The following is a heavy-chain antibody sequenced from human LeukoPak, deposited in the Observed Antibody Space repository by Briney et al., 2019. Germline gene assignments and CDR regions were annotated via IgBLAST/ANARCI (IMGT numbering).Heavy chain of an antibody. V-gene: IGHV3-23*01. CDR1: GFTFSSYA. J-gene: IGHJ6*02. Sequence: GGSLRLSCAASGFTFSSYAMSWVRQAPGKGLEWVSAISGSGGSTYYADSVKGRFTISRDNSKNTLHLQMNSLRAEDTAVYYCAKGPYGSGSPGMDVWGQGTTVTVSS. CDR2: ISGSGGST. D-gene: IGHD3-10*01. CDR3: AKGPYGSGSPGMDV.